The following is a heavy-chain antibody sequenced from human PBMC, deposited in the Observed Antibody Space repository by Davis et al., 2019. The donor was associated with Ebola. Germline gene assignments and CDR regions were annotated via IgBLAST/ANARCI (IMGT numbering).Heavy chain of an antibody. J-gene: IGHJ4*02. CDR3: SPDPVLTAKYV. Sequence: AASVKVSCKASGYTFTSYAMHWVRQAPGQRLEWMGWINAGNGNTKYSQKFQGRVTITRDTSASTAYMELSGLTSEDTAVYYCSPDPVLTAKYVWGQGTLVSVSS. D-gene: IGHD4/OR15-4a*01. V-gene: IGHV1-3*01. CDR1: GYTFTSYA. CDR2: INAGNGNT.